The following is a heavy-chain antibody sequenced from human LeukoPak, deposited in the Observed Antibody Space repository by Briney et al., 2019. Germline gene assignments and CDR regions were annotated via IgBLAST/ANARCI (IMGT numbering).Heavy chain of an antibody. CDR1: GFTFDDYA. J-gene: IGHJ4*02. V-gene: IGHV3-9*03. D-gene: IGHD4-17*01. Sequence: GGSLRLSCAASGFTFDDYAMHWVRQAPGKGLEWVSGISWNSGSIGYADSVKGRFTISRDNAKNSLYLQMNSLRAEDMALYYCAKALYGDYFSLDYWGPGTLVTVSS. CDR3: AKALYGDYFSLDY. CDR2: ISWNSGSI.